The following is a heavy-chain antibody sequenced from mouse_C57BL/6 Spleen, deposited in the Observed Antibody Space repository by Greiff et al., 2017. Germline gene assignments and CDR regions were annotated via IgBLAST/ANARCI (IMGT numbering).Heavy chain of an antibody. CDR1: GYTFTSYW. CDR2: INPSNGGT. D-gene: IGHD4-1*01. J-gene: IGHJ2*01. CDR3: ARGGTGRGYFDY. V-gene: IGHV1-53*01. Sequence: VKLKQPGTELVKPGASVKLSCKASGYTFTSYWMHWVKQRPGQGLEWIGNINPSNGGTNYNEKFKSKATLTVDKSSSTAYMQLSSLTSEDSAVYYCARGGTGRGYFDYWGLGTTLTVSS.